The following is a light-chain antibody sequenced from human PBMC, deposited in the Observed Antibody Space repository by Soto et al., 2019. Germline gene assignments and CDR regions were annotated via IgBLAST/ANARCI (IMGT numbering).Light chain of an antibody. V-gene: IGKV1-5*01. CDR2: FAS. J-gene: IGKJ2*01. CDR3: QQYNSHSLYS. CDR1: QSVISW. Sequence: DIQLSQSPSILSASVGDRVTITCRASQSVISWLAWYQQQPGKAPKLLIYFASNLESGVPSRFSCSGSGTEYTLIIISLQPEDFATYYCQQYNSHSLYSFGQGTKLEIK.